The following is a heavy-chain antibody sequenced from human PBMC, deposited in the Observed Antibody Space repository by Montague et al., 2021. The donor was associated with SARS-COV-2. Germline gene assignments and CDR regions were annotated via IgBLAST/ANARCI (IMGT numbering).Heavy chain of an antibody. J-gene: IGHJ5*02. Sequence: SVKVSCKASGYTLTSYGISWVRQAPGQGLEWMGWISAYNGNTNYAQKLQGRVTMTTDTSTSTAYMELRSLRSDDTAVYYCARARRPTYCSGGSCYSLGNWFDPWGQGTLVTVSS. D-gene: IGHD2-15*01. CDR2: ISAYNGNT. V-gene: IGHV1-18*01. CDR3: ARARRPTYCSGGSCYSLGNWFDP. CDR1: GYTLTSYG.